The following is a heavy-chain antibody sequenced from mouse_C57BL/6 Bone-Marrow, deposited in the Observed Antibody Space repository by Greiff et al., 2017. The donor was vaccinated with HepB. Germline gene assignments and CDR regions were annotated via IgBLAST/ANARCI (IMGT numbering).Heavy chain of an antibody. CDR1: GFTFTDYY. Sequence: EVMLVESGGGLVQPGGSLSLSCAASGFTFTDYYMSWVRQPPGKALEWLGFIRNKANGYTTEYSASVKGRFTISRDNSQSILYLQMNALRAEDSATYYCARYIDYGSRGYFDYWGQGTTLTVSS. V-gene: IGHV7-3*01. CDR3: ARYIDYGSRGYFDY. J-gene: IGHJ2*01. D-gene: IGHD1-1*01. CDR2: IRNKANGYTT.